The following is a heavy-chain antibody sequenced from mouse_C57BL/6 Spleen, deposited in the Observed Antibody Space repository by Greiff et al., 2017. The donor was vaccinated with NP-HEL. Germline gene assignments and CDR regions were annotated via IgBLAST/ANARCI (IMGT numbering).Heavy chain of an antibody. CDR2: IDPANGNP. J-gene: IGHJ4*01. V-gene: IGHV14-3*01. Sequence: VQLQQSVAELVRPGASVKLSCTASGFNIKNTYMHWVKQRPEQGLEWIGRIDPANGNPKYAPKFQGKATITADTSSNTAYLQLSSLTSEDTAIYYCALYYDYDVGAMDYWGQGTSVTVSS. CDR1: GFNIKNTY. D-gene: IGHD2-4*01. CDR3: ALYYDYDVGAMDY.